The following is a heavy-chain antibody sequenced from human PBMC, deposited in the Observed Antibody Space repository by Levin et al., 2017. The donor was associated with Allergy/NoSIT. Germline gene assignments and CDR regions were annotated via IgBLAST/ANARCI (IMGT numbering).Heavy chain of an antibody. CDR2: ISYDGSNK. V-gene: IGHV3-30*04. CDR1: GFTFSSYA. CDR3: ARDLATVTFFDY. J-gene: IGHJ4*02. D-gene: IGHD4-17*01. Sequence: GGSLRLSCAASGFTFSSYAMHWVRQAPGKGLEWVAVISYDGSNKYYADSVKGRFTISRDNSKNTLYLQMNRLGAEDTAVYYCARDLATVTFFDYWGQGTLVTVSS.